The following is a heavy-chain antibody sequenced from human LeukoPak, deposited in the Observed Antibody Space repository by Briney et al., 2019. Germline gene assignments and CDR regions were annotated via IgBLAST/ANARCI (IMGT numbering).Heavy chain of an antibody. V-gene: IGHV3-21*01. Sequence: PGGSLRLSCAASGFTFSSYSMNWVRQAPGKGLEWVSSISHSTNYIYYADSVKGRFTISRDNAKNSLYLQMNSLRAEDTAVYYCARDEGGSYSALNSLPLDYWGQGTLVTVSS. J-gene: IGHJ4*02. D-gene: IGHD1-26*01. CDR1: GFTFSSYS. CDR2: ISHSTNYI. CDR3: ARDEGGSYSALNSLPLDY.